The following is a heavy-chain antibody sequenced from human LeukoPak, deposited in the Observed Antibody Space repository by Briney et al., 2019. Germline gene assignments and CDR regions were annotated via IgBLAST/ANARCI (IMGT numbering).Heavy chain of an antibody. CDR2: INPKRGST. Sequence: ASVKVSCKASGYTFTGYHMHWVRPAPGQGLEWMGGINPKRGSTNYAQKFQGRITMTRDTSISTAYMELSRLRSDDTAVYYCAREDTAAAVYYFDYWGQGTLVTVSS. CDR3: AREDTAAAVYYFDY. J-gene: IGHJ4*02. V-gene: IGHV1-2*02. D-gene: IGHD5-18*01. CDR1: GYTFTGYH.